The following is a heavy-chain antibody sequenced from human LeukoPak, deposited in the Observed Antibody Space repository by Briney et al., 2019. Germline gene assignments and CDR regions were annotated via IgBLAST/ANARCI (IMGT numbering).Heavy chain of an antibody. CDR3: ARGDYTEFDY. Sequence: GGSLRLSCAASGFTFSSYSMNWIRQAPGKGLGWVSSISSSGNYVYYSDSVKGRFAISRDNAKNSLHLQMTSLRAEDTAVFYCARGDYTEFDYWGQGTLVTVSS. D-gene: IGHD4-11*01. V-gene: IGHV3-21*01. CDR1: GFTFSSYS. CDR2: ISSSGNYV. J-gene: IGHJ4*02.